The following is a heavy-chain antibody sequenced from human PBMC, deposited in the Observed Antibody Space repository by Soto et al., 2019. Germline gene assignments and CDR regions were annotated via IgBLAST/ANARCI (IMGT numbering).Heavy chain of an antibody. CDR1: GGSVSSGSYY. Sequence: QVQLQESGPGLVKPSETLSLTCTVSGGSVSSGSYYWSWIRQPPGKGLEWIGYIYYSGSTNYNPALRTPATTSVATSKNQCSLRVGAATAAHTAGYVCAGGGAGTSFSYNWFDPWGQGTPVTVSS. CDR3: AGGGAGTSFSYNWFDP. J-gene: IGHJ5*02. D-gene: IGHD1-1*01. V-gene: IGHV4-61*01. CDR2: IYYSGST.